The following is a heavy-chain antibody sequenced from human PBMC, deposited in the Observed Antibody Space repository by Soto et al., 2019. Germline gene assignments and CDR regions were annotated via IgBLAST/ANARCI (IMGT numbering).Heavy chain of an antibody. CDR3: ARDGIAARPTPDY. CDR1: GYTFTSYG. CDR2: ISGYNGNT. Sequence: AASVKVSCKASGYTFTSYGINWVRQAPGQGLEWMGWISGYNGNTMYAQKVQGRVTMTTDTSTSTVYMELRSLRSDDTALYYCARDGIAARPTPDYWGQGTLVTVSS. V-gene: IGHV1-18*01. J-gene: IGHJ4*02. D-gene: IGHD6-6*01.